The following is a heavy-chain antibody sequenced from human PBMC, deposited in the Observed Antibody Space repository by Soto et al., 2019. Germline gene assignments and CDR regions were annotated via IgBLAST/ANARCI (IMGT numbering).Heavy chain of an antibody. CDR2: IMPIFRTP. Sequence: QVQLEQSGAEVKQPGSSVRVSCKASGGTFSNSAISWVRQAPGQGLEWMGGIMPIFRTPDYAQKFQGRVTXTXGXXTSTAYMELHGLTSDDTAVYYCARDKDRLQLGGNYYYILDVWGQGTTVTVSS. D-gene: IGHD5-12*01. CDR1: GGTFSNSA. V-gene: IGHV1-69*05. J-gene: IGHJ6*02. CDR3: ARDKDRLQLGGNYYYILDV.